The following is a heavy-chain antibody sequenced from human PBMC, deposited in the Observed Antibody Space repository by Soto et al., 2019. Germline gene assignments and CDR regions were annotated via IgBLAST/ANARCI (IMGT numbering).Heavy chain of an antibody. V-gene: IGHV3-23*01. J-gene: IGHJ6*02. Sequence: PGGSLRLSCAASGFSFSSFALSWVRQAPGRGLEWVSTISGTGGDTFYADSVKGRFTISRDNSRNTLHLQMNNLRAEDTATYYCAKDLLMVRGVFYYYYGMDVWGQGTTVTVSS. CDR2: ISGTGGDT. CDR3: AKDLLMVRGVFYYYYGMDV. D-gene: IGHD3-10*01. CDR1: GFSFSSFA.